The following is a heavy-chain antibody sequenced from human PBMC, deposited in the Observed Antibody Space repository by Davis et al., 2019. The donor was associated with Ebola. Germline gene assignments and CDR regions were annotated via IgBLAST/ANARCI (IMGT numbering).Heavy chain of an antibody. CDR1: GFTFSSYW. V-gene: IGHV3-7*01. CDR2: IKQDGSEK. CDR3: ARIRITMVRGVIITDDAFDI. J-gene: IGHJ3*02. Sequence: GGSLRLSCAASGFTFSSYWMSWVRQAPGKGLEWVANIKQDGSEKYYVDSVKGRFTISRDNAKNSLYLQMNSLRAEDTAVFYCARIRITMVRGVIITDDAFDIWGQGTMVTVSS. D-gene: IGHD3-10*01.